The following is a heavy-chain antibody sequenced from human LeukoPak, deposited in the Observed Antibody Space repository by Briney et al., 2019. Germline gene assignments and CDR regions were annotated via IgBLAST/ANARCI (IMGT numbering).Heavy chain of an antibody. V-gene: IGHV3-20*04. CDR1: GFTFDDYG. D-gene: IGHD3-3*01. Sequence: GSLRLSCAASGFTSGFTFDDYGMNWVRQVPGKGLEWVSGISRDGGRTGYADSVQGRFNISRDNSRNSLHLQMNSLRVEDTAFYYCVKDSNYDFWSGYYKGFDNWGQGTLVTVSS. J-gene: IGHJ4*02. CDR2: ISRDGGRT. CDR3: VKDSNYDFWSGYYKGFDN.